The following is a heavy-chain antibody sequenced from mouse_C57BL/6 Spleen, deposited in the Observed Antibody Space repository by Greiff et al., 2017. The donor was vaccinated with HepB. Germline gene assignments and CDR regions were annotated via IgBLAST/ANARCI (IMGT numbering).Heavy chain of an antibody. CDR2: IDPSDSYT. Sequence: QVQLQQPGAELVMPGASVKLSCKASGYTFTSYWIHWVKQRPGQGLEWIGEIDPSDSYTNYNQKFKGKSTLTVDKSSSTAYMQLSSLTSEDSAVYYCARYLRRGYAMDYWGQGTSVTVSS. J-gene: IGHJ4*01. V-gene: IGHV1-69*01. CDR3: ARYLRRGYAMDY. D-gene: IGHD5-1*01. CDR1: GYTFTSYW.